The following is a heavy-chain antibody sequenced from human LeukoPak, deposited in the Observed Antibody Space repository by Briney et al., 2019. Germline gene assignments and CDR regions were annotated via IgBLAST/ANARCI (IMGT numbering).Heavy chain of an antibody. Sequence: GGSLRLSCAASGFTFSSYAMSWVRQAPGKGLEWVSAISGSGGSTYYADSVKGRFTISRDNSKNTLYLQMNSLRAEDTAVYYCAKDRTSGYCSSTSCYVAPDFDYWGQGTLVTVSS. CDR1: GFTFSSYA. CDR2: ISGSGGST. J-gene: IGHJ4*02. V-gene: IGHV3-23*01. D-gene: IGHD2-2*01. CDR3: AKDRTSGYCSSTSCYVAPDFDY.